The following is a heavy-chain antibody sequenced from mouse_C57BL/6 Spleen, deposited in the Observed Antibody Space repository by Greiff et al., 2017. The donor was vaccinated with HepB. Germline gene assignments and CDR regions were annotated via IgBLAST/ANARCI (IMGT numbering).Heavy chain of an antibody. CDR3: ARGATGTFAMDY. V-gene: IGHV1-80*01. CDR2: IYPGDGDT. D-gene: IGHD4-1*01. J-gene: IGHJ4*01. Sequence: QVQLQQSGAELVKPGASVKISCKASGYAFSSYWMNWVKQRPGKGLEWIGQIYPGDGDTNYNGKFKGKATLTADKSSSTAYMQLSSLTSEDSAVYFWARGATGTFAMDYWGQGTSVTVSS. CDR1: GYAFSSYW.